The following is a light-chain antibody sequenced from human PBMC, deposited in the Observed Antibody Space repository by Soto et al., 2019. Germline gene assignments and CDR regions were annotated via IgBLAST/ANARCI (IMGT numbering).Light chain of an antibody. Sequence: QSVLTQPPSVSAAPGQKVTISCSVSSSNIGGNSVSWYQQLPGTAPKLLIYDDDKRPSGIPDRFSGSKSGTSATLGITGFRTGDEADYYCGSWDSSLSAYVFGTGTK. CDR1: SSNIGGNS. CDR2: DDD. J-gene: IGLJ1*01. V-gene: IGLV1-51*01. CDR3: GSWDSSLSAYV.